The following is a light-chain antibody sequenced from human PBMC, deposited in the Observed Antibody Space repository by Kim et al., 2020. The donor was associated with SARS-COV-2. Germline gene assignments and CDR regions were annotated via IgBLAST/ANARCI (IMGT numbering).Light chain of an antibody. CDR1: QSVDTY. CDR3: QQRSNWPPIT. Sequence: SPGERANLSCRASQSVDTYLAWYQQKPGQAPRLLIFDASDRATGIPARFSGSGSGTDFTLTINSLEPEDFAVYYCQQRSNWPPITFGRGTRLEIK. V-gene: IGKV3-11*01. J-gene: IGKJ5*01. CDR2: DAS.